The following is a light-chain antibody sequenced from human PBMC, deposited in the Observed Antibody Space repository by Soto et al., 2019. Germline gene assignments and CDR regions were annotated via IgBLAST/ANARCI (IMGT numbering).Light chain of an antibody. CDR3: QQYGRSPWT. J-gene: IGKJ1*01. CDR2: GAS. Sequence: EIVLTQSPGTVSLSPGERATLSCRASQRVSSNYVAWFQQKTGQAPRLLIHGASERATGIPDRFSGSGSVTDFTLTISGLEPEDFAVYYCQQYGRSPWTFGQGTKVYFK. CDR1: QRVSSNY. V-gene: IGKV3-20*01.